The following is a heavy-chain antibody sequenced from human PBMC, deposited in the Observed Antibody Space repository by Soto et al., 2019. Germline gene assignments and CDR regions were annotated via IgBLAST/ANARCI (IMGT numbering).Heavy chain of an antibody. CDR1: GGSISSYY. D-gene: IGHD1-1*01. CDR3: ARLATRYYFDY. J-gene: IGHJ4*02. CDR2: IYYSGST. V-gene: IGHV4-59*01. Sequence: SETLSLTCTVSGGSISSYYWRCIRQPPGKGLEWIGYIYYSGSTNYNPPLKSRVTISVDTSKNQFSLKMSSVTAADTAVYYCARLATRYYFDYWGQGTLVTVSS.